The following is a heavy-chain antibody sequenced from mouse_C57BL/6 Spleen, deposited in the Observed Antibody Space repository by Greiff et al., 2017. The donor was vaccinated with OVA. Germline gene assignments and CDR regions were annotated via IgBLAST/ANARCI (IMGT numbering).Heavy chain of an antibody. CDR1: GYTFTSYW. Sequence: QVQLQQPGAELVKPGASVKLSCKASGYTFTSYWMHWVKQRPGQGLEWIGMIHPNSGSTNYNEKFKSKATLTVGKSSSTAYMQLSSLTSEDSAVYYCARDSNYDYFDYWGQGTTLTVSS. J-gene: IGHJ2*01. D-gene: IGHD2-5*01. V-gene: IGHV1-64*01. CDR3: ARDSNYDYFDY. CDR2: IHPNSGST.